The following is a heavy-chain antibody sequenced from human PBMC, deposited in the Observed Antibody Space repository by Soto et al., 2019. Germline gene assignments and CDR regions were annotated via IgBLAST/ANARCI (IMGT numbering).Heavy chain of an antibody. CDR2: ISAYNGNT. CDR1: GYTFTSYG. CDR3: ARAFCGGDCDSETAVDY. V-gene: IGHV1-18*01. J-gene: IGHJ4*02. D-gene: IGHD2-21*01. Sequence: ASVKVSCKASGYTFTSYGISWVRQAPGQGLEWMGWISAYNGNTNYAQKFQGWVTMTRGTSISTAYMELSRLRSDDTAVYYCARAFCGGDCDSETAVDYWGQGTLVTVSS.